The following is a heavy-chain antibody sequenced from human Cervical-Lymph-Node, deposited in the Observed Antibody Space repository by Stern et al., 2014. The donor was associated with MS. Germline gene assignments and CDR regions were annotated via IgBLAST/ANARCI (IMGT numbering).Heavy chain of an antibody. Sequence: QVQLVQSGAEVKEPGASVKVSCKTLQFTFNDNYFHWVRQAPGQGPEWMGWIKPNDGVTSYAQKFLDRVKMTSDESSGTTYMELTSLGPDDTAVYYCARALRCSSARCFSESPTFRTEALNIWGQGTMVIVSS. CDR2: IKPNDGVT. J-gene: IGHJ3*02. D-gene: IGHD2-2*01. CDR1: QFTFNDNY. CDR3: ARALRCSSARCFSESPTFRTEALNI. V-gene: IGHV1-2*02.